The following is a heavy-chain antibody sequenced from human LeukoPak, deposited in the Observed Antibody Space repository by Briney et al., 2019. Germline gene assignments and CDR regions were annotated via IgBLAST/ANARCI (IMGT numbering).Heavy chain of an antibody. J-gene: IGHJ4*02. Sequence: PGGSLRLSCAASGFTFSSYAMSWVRQAPGKGLEWVSRINNDGTTTSYADSVKGRFTISRDNTKNTLYLQMNSLRVEDTAVYYCARGPLYDSGSYYPGDYWGQGTLVTVSS. CDR3: ARGPLYDSGSYYPGDY. CDR2: INNDGTTT. D-gene: IGHD3-10*01. CDR1: GFTFSSYA. V-gene: IGHV3-74*01.